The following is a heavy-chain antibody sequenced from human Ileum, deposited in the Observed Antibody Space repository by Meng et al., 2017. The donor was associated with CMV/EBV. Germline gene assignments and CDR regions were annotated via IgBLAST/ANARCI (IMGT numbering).Heavy chain of an antibody. CDR2: IRQDEREK. Sequence: GESLKISCAASGFSFSSYWMTWVRQAPGKGLEWVANIRQDEREKYYVDSVQGRFTISRDNAHGSLYLQMNSLGVDDTAIYYCARDSFPYSSDKWGQGTLVTVSS. CDR3: ARDSFPYSSDK. V-gene: IGHV3-7*01. D-gene: IGHD2-15*01. J-gene: IGHJ4*01. CDR1: GFSFSSYW.